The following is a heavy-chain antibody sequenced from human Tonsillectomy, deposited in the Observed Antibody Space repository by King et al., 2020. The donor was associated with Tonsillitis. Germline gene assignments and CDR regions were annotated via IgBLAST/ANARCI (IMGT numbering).Heavy chain of an antibody. V-gene: IGHV4-39*07. CDR1: GGSISSSSYY. CDR2: IYYSGGT. J-gene: IGHJ3*02. CDR3: ARAAGGWFGELWAFDI. D-gene: IGHD3-10*01. Sequence: QLQESGPGLVKPSETLSLTCTVSGGSISSSSYYWGWIRQPPGKGLEWIGSIYYSGGTYYNPSLKSRVTISVDTSKNQFSLKLSSVTAADTAVYYCARAAGGWFGELWAFDIWGQGTMVTVSS.